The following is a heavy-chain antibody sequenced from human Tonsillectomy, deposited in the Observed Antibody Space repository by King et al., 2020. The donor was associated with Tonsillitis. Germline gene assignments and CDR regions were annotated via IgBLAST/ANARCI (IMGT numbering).Heavy chain of an antibody. CDR1: GFTFDDYA. CDR3: AKDAVYTAMDTRGYFDY. V-gene: IGHV3-9*01. CDR2: ISWNSGSI. J-gene: IGHJ4*02. Sequence: VQLVESGGGLVQPGRSLRLSCAASGFTFDDYAMHWVRQAPGKGLEWVSGISWNSGSIGYADSVKGRFTISRDNAKNSLYLQMNSLRAEDTALYYCAKDAVYTAMDTRGYFDYWGQVTLVTVSS. D-gene: IGHD5-18*01.